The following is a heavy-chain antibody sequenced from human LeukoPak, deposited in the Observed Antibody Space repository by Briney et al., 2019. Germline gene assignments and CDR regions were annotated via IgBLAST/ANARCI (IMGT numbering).Heavy chain of an antibody. CDR1: GFTFSSYG. CDR3: AKQYCSSTSCYTDAFDI. J-gene: IGHJ3*02. D-gene: IGHD2-2*02. CDR2: IWSDGSNK. Sequence: PGGSLRLSCAASGFTFSSYGMHWVRQAPGKGLEWVAVIWSDGSNKYYADSVKGRFTISRDNSKNTLYLQMNSLRAEDTAVYYCAKQYCSSTSCYTDAFDIWGQGTMVTVSS. V-gene: IGHV3-33*06.